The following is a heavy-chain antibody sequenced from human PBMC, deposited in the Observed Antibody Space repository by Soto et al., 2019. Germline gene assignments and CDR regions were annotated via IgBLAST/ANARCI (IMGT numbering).Heavy chain of an antibody. D-gene: IGHD5-12*01. J-gene: IGHJ4*02. CDR2: ISGSGDNT. CDR1: GFRFDDYA. V-gene: IGHV3-23*01. Sequence: EVQLLESGGGLVQPGGSLRLSCAASGFRFDDYAMTWVRQAAGKGLEWVSAISGSGDNTYYADSVKGRFTISRDNSKNNLYLQLNSLRAEDTALYYCAKGYYSGYDLAYFDYWGQGTLVTVSS. CDR3: AKGYYSGYDLAYFDY.